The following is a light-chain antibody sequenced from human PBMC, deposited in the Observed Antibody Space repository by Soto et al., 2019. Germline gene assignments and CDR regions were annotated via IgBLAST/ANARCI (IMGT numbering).Light chain of an antibody. J-gene: IGLJ3*02. CDR2: EVS. CDR3: QAYDYSLTASV. CDR1: SSDVGGYNY. V-gene: IGLV2-14*01. Sequence: QSVLTQPASVSGSPGQSITISCTGTSSDVGGYNYVSWYQQHPGKAPKLMIYEVSYRPSGISNRFSGSKSGNTASLTISGLQADDEADYYCQAYDYSLTASVFGGGTKLTVL.